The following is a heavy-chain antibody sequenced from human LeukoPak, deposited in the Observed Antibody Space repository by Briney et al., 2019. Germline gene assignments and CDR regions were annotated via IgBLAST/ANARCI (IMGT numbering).Heavy chain of an antibody. J-gene: IGHJ4*02. D-gene: IGHD3-3*01. Sequence: PSETLSLTCTVSGGSISSGTYYWNWIRQPAGKGLEWIGRISTSGTTNYIPSLKSRVTISVDKPRYHFSLKLSSVTAADTAVYYCARRAGITIFGVVIIRGGFDYWGQGTLVTVSS. V-gene: IGHV4-61*02. CDR1: GGSISSGTYY. CDR3: ARRAGITIFGVVIIRGGFDY. CDR2: ISTSGTT.